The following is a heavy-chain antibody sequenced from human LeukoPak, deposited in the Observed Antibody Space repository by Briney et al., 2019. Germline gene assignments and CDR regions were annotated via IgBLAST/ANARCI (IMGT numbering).Heavy chain of an antibody. J-gene: IGHJ4*02. CDR1: GFTVSSNY. CDR2: IYSGGST. D-gene: IGHD3-3*01. CDR3: ARGRITIFGAFDY. V-gene: IGHV3-53*01. Sequence: GGSLRLSCAASGFTVSSNYMSWVRRAPGKGLEWVSVIYSGGSTYYADSVKGRFTISRDNSKNTLYLQMNSLRAEDTAVYYCARGRITIFGAFDYWGQGTLVTVSS.